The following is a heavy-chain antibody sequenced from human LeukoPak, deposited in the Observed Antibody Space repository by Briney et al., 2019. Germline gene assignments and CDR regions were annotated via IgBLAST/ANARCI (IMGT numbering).Heavy chain of an antibody. Sequence: SVKVSCKASGGTFSSYAISWLRQAPGQGLEWMGGIIPIFGTANYAQKFQGRVTITADESTSTAYMELSSLRSEDTAVYYCARACSGGSCYPPHFDYWGQGTLVTVSS. J-gene: IGHJ4*02. CDR1: GGTFSSYA. V-gene: IGHV1-69*13. D-gene: IGHD2-15*01. CDR3: ARACSGGSCYPPHFDY. CDR2: IIPIFGTA.